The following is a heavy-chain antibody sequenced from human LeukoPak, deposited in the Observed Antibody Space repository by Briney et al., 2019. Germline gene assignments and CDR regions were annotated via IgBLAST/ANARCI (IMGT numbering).Heavy chain of an antibody. CDR1: GYTFTSYG. V-gene: IGHV1-18*01. CDR3: ARTGPVVPAAPTGY. Sequence: ASVKVSCKASGYTFTSYGIRWVRQAPGQGLEWMGWISAYNGNTNYAQKLQGRVTMTTDTSTSTAYMELRSLRSGDTAVYYCARTGPVVPAAPTGYWGQGTLVTVSS. D-gene: IGHD2-2*01. J-gene: IGHJ4*02. CDR2: ISAYNGNT.